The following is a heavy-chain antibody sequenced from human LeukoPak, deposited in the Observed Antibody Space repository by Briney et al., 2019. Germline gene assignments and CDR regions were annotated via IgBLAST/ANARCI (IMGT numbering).Heavy chain of an antibody. D-gene: IGHD3-16*01. CDR1: GFTFSSYA. V-gene: IGHV3-30-3*01. CDR2: ISCDGSNK. J-gene: IGHJ4*02. Sequence: GGSLRLSCAASGFTFSSYAMHWVRQAPGKGLEWVAVISCDGSNKYYANSVKGRFTISRDNSKNTLYLQMNSLRAEDTAVYYCARENLAGEDCWGQGTLVTVSS. CDR3: ARENLAGEDC.